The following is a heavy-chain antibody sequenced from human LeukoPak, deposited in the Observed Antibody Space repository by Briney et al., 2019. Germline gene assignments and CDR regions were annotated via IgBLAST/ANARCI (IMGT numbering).Heavy chain of an antibody. J-gene: IGHJ5*02. CDR3: VRRVQKLVATSWFDP. Sequence: ASVKVSCKASGYTFDDEYIHWVRQAPGLGLEWMGWINPKNGDTNYAQKFQGRVTMTRDTSISTAYMELRRLKSDDSAVYYCVRRVQKLVATSWFDPWGQGTLVTVSS. CDR2: INPKNGDT. V-gene: IGHV1-2*02. D-gene: IGHD5-12*01. CDR1: GYTFDDEY.